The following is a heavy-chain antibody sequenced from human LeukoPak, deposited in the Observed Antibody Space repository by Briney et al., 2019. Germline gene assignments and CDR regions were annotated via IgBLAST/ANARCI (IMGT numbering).Heavy chain of an antibody. Sequence: ASVKVSCKASGYTFTSYDINWVRQATGQGLEWMGWMNPNSGNTGYAQKFQGRVTMTRNTSISTAYMELSSLRSEDAAVYYCARGAPTYYDFWSGYLPNYYYYYGMDVWGQGTTVTVSS. CDR3: ARGAPTYYDFWSGYLPNYYYYYGMDV. CDR1: GYTFTSYD. CDR2: MNPNSGNT. V-gene: IGHV1-8*01. J-gene: IGHJ6*02. D-gene: IGHD3-3*01.